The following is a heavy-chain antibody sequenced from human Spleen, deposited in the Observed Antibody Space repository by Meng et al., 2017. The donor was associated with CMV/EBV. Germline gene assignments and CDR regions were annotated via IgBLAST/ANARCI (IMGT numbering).Heavy chain of an antibody. D-gene: IGHD6-19*01. V-gene: IGHV3-9*02. Sequence: GGSLRLSCAASGFTSDDYAMHWVRQAPGKGLEWVSGISWNSGSIGYADSVKGRFTISRDNAKKSLYLQMNSLRAEDTALYYCAKANGWYEAFDIWGQGTMVTVSS. J-gene: IGHJ3*02. CDR3: AKANGWYEAFDI. CDR1: GFTSDDYA. CDR2: ISWNSGSI.